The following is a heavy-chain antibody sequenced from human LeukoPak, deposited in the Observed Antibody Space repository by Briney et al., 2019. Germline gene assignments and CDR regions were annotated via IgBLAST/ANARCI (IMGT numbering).Heavy chain of an antibody. CDR1: GGSISDYY. Sequence: SGTLSLTCTVSGGSISDYYWSWIRQPAGKGLEWIGRIHTSGSTNYNPSLKSRVTISITKSKNQFSLKLSSVTAADTAVYYCARDRHSARLRYFDWAFDYWGQGTLVTVSS. D-gene: IGHD3-9*01. CDR2: IHTSGST. V-gene: IGHV4-4*07. CDR3: ARDRHSARLRYFDWAFDY. J-gene: IGHJ4*02.